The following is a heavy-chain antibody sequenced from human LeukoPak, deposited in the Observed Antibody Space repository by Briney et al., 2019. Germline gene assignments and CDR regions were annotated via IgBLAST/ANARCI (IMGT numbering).Heavy chain of an antibody. CDR1: GYSFTSYW. V-gene: IGHV5-51*01. D-gene: IGHD4-17*01. Sequence: GESLKIPCWGSGYSFTSYWIGWVRQMPGKGLEWRGIFYPGGCDNIYSPSFEGQVTILPGNSISTAFLQYSSLKASGTAMYYFARRVYVDYHFDYCGQGTLVTVSS. CDR3: ARRVYVDYHFDY. J-gene: IGHJ4*02. CDR2: FYPGGCDN.